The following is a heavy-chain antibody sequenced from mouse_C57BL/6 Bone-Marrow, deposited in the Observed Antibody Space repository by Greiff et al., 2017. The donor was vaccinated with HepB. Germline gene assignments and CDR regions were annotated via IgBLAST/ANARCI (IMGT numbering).Heavy chain of an antibody. V-gene: IGHV2-4*01. CDR2: IWSGGST. D-gene: IGHD1-1*01. Sequence: VKLVESGPGLVQPSQSLSITCTVSGFSLTSYGVHWVRQPPGKGLEWLGVIWSGGSTDYNAAFISRLSISKDNSKSQVFFKMNSLQADDTAIYYCAKKGDYYGSSPYYYAMDYWGQGTSVTVSS. CDR3: AKKGDYYGSSPYYYAMDY. J-gene: IGHJ4*01. CDR1: GFSLTSYG.